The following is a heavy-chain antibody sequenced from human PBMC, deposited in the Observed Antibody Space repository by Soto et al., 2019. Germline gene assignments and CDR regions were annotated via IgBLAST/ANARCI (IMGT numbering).Heavy chain of an antibody. D-gene: IGHD5-18*01. J-gene: IGHJ5*02. V-gene: IGHV3-23*01. CDR3: AKDPDTAIGFDP. CDR1: GFTFSSYA. Sequence: EVQLLESGGGLVQPGGSLRLSCAASGFTFSSYAMSWVRQAPGKGLEWVSAISGSGGSTYYADSVKGRCTISRDNSKNTLSMHMNSLRAEDTAVYYCAKDPDTAIGFDPWGQGTLVTVSS. CDR2: ISGSGGST.